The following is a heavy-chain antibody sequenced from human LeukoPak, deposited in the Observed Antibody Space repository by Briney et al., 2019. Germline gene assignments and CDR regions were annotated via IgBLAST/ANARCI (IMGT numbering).Heavy chain of an antibody. CDR1: GYTFTGYY. CDR3: ARGLYCSSTSCYYWFDH. Sequence: GASVKVSCKACGYTFTGYYMHWVRQAPGQGLEWMGRINPNSGGTNYAQKFQGRVTMTRDTSISTAYMELSRLRSDDTAVYYCARGLYCSSTSCYYWFDHWGQGTLVTVSS. V-gene: IGHV1-2*06. J-gene: IGHJ5*02. D-gene: IGHD2-2*01. CDR2: INPNSGGT.